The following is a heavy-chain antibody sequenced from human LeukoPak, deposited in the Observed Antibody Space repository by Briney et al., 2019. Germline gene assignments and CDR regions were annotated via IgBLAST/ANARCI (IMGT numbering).Heavy chain of an antibody. CDR3: AKSSTVDTAMVAGY. V-gene: IGHV3-30*18. Sequence: GGSLRLSCAASGFTFSSYGMHWVRQAPGKGLEWVAVISYDGSNKYYADSVKGRFTISRGNSKNTLYLQMNSLRAEDTAVYYCAKSSTVDTAMVAGYWGQGTLVTVSS. J-gene: IGHJ4*02. CDR2: ISYDGSNK. CDR1: GFTFSSYG. D-gene: IGHD5-18*01.